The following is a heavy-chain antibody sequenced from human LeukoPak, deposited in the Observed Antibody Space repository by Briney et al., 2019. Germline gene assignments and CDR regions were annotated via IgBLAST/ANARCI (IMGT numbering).Heavy chain of an antibody. J-gene: IGHJ4*02. Sequence: SETLSLTCTVSGGSISSSSYYWGWIRQPPGKGLEWIGSIYYSGSTYYNPSLKSRVTISVDTSKNQFSLKLSSVTAADTAVYYCARTGTTGDYFDCWGQGTLVTVSS. CDR1: GGSISSSSYY. CDR2: IYYSGST. CDR3: ARTGTTGDYFDC. V-gene: IGHV4-39*07. D-gene: IGHD1-1*01.